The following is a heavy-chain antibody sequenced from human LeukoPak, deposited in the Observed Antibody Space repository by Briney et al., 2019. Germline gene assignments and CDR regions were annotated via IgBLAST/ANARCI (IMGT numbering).Heavy chain of an antibody. CDR2: IYYSGST. Sequence: SETLSLTCTVSGGSISSYYWSWIRQPPGEGLEWVGYIYYSGSTNYNPSLKSRVTISVDTSKNQFSLKLSSVTAADTAVYYCARSGSSSSIGSYFDYWGQGTLVTVSS. CDR1: GGSISSYY. CDR3: ARSGSSSSIGSYFDY. J-gene: IGHJ4*02. V-gene: IGHV4-59*01. D-gene: IGHD6-6*01.